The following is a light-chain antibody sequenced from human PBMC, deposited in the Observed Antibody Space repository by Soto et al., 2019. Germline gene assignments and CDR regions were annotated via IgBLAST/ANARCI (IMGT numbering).Light chain of an antibody. CDR2: GAS. Sequence: EIVLTQSPDTLSLSPGERATLSCGASQTVSSDYLAWYQQKAGQAPRLLIYGASTRATGIPDRFRGSGSWTDFTLTISRLEPEDFAVYYCQYFGGTPSYAFGQGTKLEI. V-gene: IGKV3-20*01. CDR3: QYFGGTPSYA. CDR1: QTVSSDY. J-gene: IGKJ2*01.